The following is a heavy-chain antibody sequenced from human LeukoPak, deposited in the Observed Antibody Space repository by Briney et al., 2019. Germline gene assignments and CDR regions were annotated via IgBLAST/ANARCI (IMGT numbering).Heavy chain of an antibody. CDR3: AREGSSSRYFDS. J-gene: IGHJ4*02. Sequence: GGSLRLSCAASGYTFTSSEMNWVRQVPGKGLEWISYITSSGSTIYYADSVKGRFTISRDNAKNSLYLQMNSLRAEDTAVYFCAREGSSSRYFDSWGQGTLVTVSS. V-gene: IGHV3-48*03. D-gene: IGHD6-6*01. CDR1: GYTFTSSE. CDR2: ITSSGSTI.